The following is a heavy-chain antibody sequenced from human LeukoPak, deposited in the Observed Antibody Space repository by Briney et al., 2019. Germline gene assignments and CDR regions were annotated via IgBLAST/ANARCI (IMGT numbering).Heavy chain of an antibody. D-gene: IGHD2-2*01. CDR1: GGTFSSYA. CDR2: IIPIFGTA. V-gene: IGHV1-69*05. Sequence: SVEVSCKASGGTFSSYAIGWVRQAPGQGLEWMGGIIPIFGTANYAQKFQGRVTITTDESTSTAYMELSSLRSEDTAVYYCASHVVPARPNDAFAICGQGTTATLSS. CDR3: ASHVVPARPNDAFAI. J-gene: IGHJ3*02.